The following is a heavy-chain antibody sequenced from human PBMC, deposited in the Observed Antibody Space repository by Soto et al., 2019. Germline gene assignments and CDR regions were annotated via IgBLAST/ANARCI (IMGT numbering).Heavy chain of an antibody. D-gene: IGHD2-2*01. V-gene: IGHV1-18*01. CDR2: IIIFNGYT. Sequence: ASVKVSCKASGYNFSSYGVSWVRQAPGQGLEWMGSIIIFNGYTKYAQKFQGWVTMTRDTSISTAYMELSRLRSDDTAVYYCARVPCSSTRCYELDYWGQGTLVTVS. J-gene: IGHJ4*02. CDR3: ARVPCSSTRCYELDY. CDR1: GYNFSSYG.